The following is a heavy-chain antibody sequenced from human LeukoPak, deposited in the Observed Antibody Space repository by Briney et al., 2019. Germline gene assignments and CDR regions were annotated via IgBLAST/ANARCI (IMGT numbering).Heavy chain of an antibody. V-gene: IGHV3-23*01. CDR2: ISGGGGST. CDR3: AKGGSIAVADNLDY. CDR1: GFTFSSYG. J-gene: IGHJ4*02. Sequence: GRSLRLSCAASGFTFSSYGMHWVRQAPGKGLEWVSTISGGGGSTYYADSVKGRFTISRDNSKNTLYLQMNSLRAEDTAVYYCAKGGSIAVADNLDYWGQGTLVTVSS. D-gene: IGHD6-19*01.